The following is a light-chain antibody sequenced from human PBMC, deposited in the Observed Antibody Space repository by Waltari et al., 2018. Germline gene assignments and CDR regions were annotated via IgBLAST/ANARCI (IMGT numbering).Light chain of an antibody. Sequence: EIVMTQSPAALSVSPGERVTLSCRASPSVDSKLAWYQQKPGQAPRLLIYASSTRATGIPARVSGGGSGTEFTLTISSLQSEDFAVYYCQQYNNWPLTFGGGTKVEIK. CDR1: PSVDSK. V-gene: IGKV3-15*01. J-gene: IGKJ4*01. CDR3: QQYNNWPLT. CDR2: ASS.